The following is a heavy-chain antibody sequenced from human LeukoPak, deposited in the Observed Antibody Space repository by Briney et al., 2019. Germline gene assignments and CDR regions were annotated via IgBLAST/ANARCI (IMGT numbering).Heavy chain of an antibody. D-gene: IGHD2-2*01. CDR2: IYTSGST. Sequence: SETLSLTCTVSGGSISSYYWSWIRQPAGKGLEWIGRIYTSGSTNYNPSLKSRVTMSVDTSKNQFSLKLSSVTAADTAVYYCASESCSSTSCSFDYWGQGTLVTGSS. CDR3: ASESCSSTSCSFDY. J-gene: IGHJ4*02. CDR1: GGSISSYY. V-gene: IGHV4-4*07.